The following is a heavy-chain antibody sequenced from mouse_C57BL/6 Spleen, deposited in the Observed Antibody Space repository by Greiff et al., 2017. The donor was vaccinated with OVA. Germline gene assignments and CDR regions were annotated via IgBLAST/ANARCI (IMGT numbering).Heavy chain of an antibody. J-gene: IGHJ1*03. D-gene: IGHD2-1*01. CDR1: GYTFTSYG. CDR2: IYPRSGNT. Sequence: VKLMESGAELARPGASVKLSCKASGYTFTSYGISWVKQRTGQGLEWIGEIYPRSGNTYYNEKFKGKATLTADKSSSTAYMELRSLTSEDSAVYFCARGEGNCGYFDVWGTGTTVTVSS. CDR3: ARGEGNCGYFDV. V-gene: IGHV1-81*01.